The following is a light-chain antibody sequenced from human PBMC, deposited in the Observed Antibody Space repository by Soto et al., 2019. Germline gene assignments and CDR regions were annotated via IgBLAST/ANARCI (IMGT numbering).Light chain of an antibody. CDR3: LQYGSSSAT. J-gene: IGKJ1*01. Sequence: EIVLTQSPGTLSLSPGERATLSCRASQSVSSSYLAWYQQKPGQAPRLLIYGASSRATGIPDRFSGSGSGTDFTLTISRLEPGDFAVYYCLQYGSSSATFGQRTKVEIK. CDR1: QSVSSSY. V-gene: IGKV3-20*01. CDR2: GAS.